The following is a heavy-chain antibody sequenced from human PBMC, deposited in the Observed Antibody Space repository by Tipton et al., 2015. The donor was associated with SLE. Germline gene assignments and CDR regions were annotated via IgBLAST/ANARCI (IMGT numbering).Heavy chain of an antibody. CDR3: ASGEGLHDAFDI. Sequence: TLSLTCTVSGGSISSSSYYWGWIRQPPGKGLEWIGSIYHSGSIYYNPSFESRVTLSIDTSKNQFSLKLSSVTAADTAVYYCASGEGLHDAFDIWGQGTMVTVSS. CDR2: IYHSGSI. J-gene: IGHJ3*02. D-gene: IGHD5-24*01. V-gene: IGHV4-39*01. CDR1: GGSISSSSYY.